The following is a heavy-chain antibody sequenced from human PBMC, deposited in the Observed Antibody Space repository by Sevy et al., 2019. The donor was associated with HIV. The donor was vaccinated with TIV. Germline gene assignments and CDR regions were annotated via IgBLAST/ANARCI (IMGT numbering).Heavy chain of an antibody. V-gene: IGHV3-33*01. CDR3: ARDLEFYDYGDYGPAFMPDY. D-gene: IGHD4-17*01. Sequence: GGSLRLSCAASGFTLSTYGMHWVRQAPGKGLEWVAVMWLDGSKTYYANSVKGRFTISRDIAKNTLHLQMNSLRAEDTAVYYCARDLEFYDYGDYGPAFMPDYWGQGALVTVSS. J-gene: IGHJ4*02. CDR2: MWLDGSKT. CDR1: GFTLSTYG.